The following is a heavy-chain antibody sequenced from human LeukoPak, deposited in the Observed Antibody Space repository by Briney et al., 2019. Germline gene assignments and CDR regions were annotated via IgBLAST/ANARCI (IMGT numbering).Heavy chain of an antibody. Sequence: PETLSLTCTVSGGPFRSYYWNWIRQPPGKGLEWIGYIYKSGTTNYNPSLKSRVSISVDVSRKEISLRLSSVTAADTAVYYCARDVGYYEYLNGMDVWGQGTTVIVSS. V-gene: IGHV4-59*01. J-gene: IGHJ6*02. D-gene: IGHD2/OR15-2a*01. CDR3: ARDVGYYEYLNGMDV. CDR2: IYKSGTT. CDR1: GGPFRSYY.